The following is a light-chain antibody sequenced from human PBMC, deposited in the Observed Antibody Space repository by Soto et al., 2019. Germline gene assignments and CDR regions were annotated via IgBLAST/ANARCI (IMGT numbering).Light chain of an antibody. J-gene: IGKJ1*01. CDR3: QQYGSSPWT. Sequence: EIVLTQSPGTLSLSPGERATLSCRASQSVSSNYLSWYRQKPGQAPSLLIYGASSRATGIPDRFSGSGSGTDFTLTISRLEPEDFVVYYCQQYGSSPWTFGQGTKVEIK. V-gene: IGKV3-20*01. CDR2: GAS. CDR1: QSVSSNY.